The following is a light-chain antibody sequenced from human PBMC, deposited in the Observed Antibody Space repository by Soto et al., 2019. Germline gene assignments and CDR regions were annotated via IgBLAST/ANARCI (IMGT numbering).Light chain of an antibody. CDR3: QQYKYWPRT. Sequence: EVVMTQSPPILSVSPGERATLSCMASQSLNSDLAWYQQKAGQPPRLLIHGASNRATGIPARFSGSGSGTECTLTISSGQSEDFAVYYCQQYKYWPRTFGQGTKVDIK. J-gene: IGKJ1*01. V-gene: IGKV3-15*01. CDR1: QSLNSD. CDR2: GAS.